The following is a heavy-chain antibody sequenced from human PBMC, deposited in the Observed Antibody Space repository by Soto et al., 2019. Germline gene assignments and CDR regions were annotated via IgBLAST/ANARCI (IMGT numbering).Heavy chain of an antibody. CDR3: ARVYGDSVEGFVAFDI. V-gene: IGHV3-30-3*01. D-gene: IGHD4-17*01. CDR1: GFTFSSYA. Sequence: GGSLRLSCAASGFTFSSYAMHWVRQAPGKGLEWVAVISYDGSNKYYADSVKGRFTASRDNSKNTLYLQMNSLRAEDTAVYYCARVYGDSVEGFVAFDIWGQGTMVTVSS. J-gene: IGHJ3*02. CDR2: ISYDGSNK.